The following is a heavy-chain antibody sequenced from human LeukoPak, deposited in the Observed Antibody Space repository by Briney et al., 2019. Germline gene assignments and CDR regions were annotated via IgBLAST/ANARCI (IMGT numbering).Heavy chain of an antibody. Sequence: GGSLRLSCGASGFTVNSNYMAWVRQAPGKGLEWVALIYSGGSTHYSDSVRGRFTISRHNSNNTLYPQMRSLRPDDTAVYYCARDLRSCSGGECYEYKWFDPWGQGTLVTVSS. D-gene: IGHD2-21*01. CDR1: GFTVNSNY. CDR3: ARDLRSCSGGECYEYKWFDP. J-gene: IGHJ5*02. CDR2: IYSGGST. V-gene: IGHV3-53*04.